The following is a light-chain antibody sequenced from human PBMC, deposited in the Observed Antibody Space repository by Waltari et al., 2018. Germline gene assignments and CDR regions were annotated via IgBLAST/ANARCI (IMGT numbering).Light chain of an antibody. Sequence: QSALTQPASVSGSPGQSITVSCTGTSSDVGRYTHVSWYQQHPGKAPKLMIFDVSKRPSEVSNRFSGSKSGSTASLTISGLQAEDEADFYCNSYTSSSTWVFGGGTKLTVL. V-gene: IGLV2-14*01. CDR2: DVS. CDR3: NSYTSSSTWV. CDR1: SSDVGRYTH. J-gene: IGLJ3*02.